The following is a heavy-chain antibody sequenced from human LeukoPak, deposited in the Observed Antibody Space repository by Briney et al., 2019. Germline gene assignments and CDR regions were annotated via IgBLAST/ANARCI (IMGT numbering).Heavy chain of an antibody. CDR1: GYSFTSYW. Sequence: GESLKISCKGSGYSFTSYWIGWVRQMPGKGLERMGIIYPGDSDTRYSPSFQGQVTISADKPISTAYLQWSSLKASDTAMYYCARQGGDYYDSSVYAFDIWGQGTMVTVSS. V-gene: IGHV5-51*01. D-gene: IGHD3-22*01. J-gene: IGHJ3*02. CDR2: IYPGDSDT. CDR3: ARQGGDYYDSSVYAFDI.